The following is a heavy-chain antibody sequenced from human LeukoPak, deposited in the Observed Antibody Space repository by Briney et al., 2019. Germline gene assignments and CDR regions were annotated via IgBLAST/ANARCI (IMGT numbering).Heavy chain of an antibody. CDR3: AKPGGELQSPTTYHAQYYFDY. V-gene: IGHV3-23*01. CDR1: GFTFSSYG. CDR2: ISGSGGST. Sequence: QAGGSLRLSCAASGFTFSSYGMSWVRQAPGKGLEWVSAISGSGGSTYYADSVKGRFTISRDNSKNTLYLQMNSLRAEDTAVYYCAKPGGELQSPTTYHAQYYFDYWGQGTLVTVSS. D-gene: IGHD1-26*01. J-gene: IGHJ4*02.